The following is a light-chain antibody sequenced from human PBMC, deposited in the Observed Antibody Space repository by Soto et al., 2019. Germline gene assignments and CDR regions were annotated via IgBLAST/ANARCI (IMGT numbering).Light chain of an antibody. J-gene: IGLJ3*02. V-gene: IGLV3-21*02. Sequence: SYELTQSPSVSVAPGQTARITCGGNNSGSKSVHWYQQRPGQAPVLVVYDDSDRPSGILERLSGSNSGNTATLTISRVEAGDEADYYCQVWDSSSDHWVFGGGTKVTVL. CDR3: QVWDSSSDHWV. CDR1: NSGSKS. CDR2: DDS.